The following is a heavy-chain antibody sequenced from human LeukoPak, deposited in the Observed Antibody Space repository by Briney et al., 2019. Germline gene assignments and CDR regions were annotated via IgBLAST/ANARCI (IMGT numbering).Heavy chain of an antibody. V-gene: IGHV3-21*01. J-gene: IGHJ3*02. D-gene: IGHD3-10*01. CDR1: GFTFSSYS. CDR3: ARDRVVRGVIDAFDT. Sequence: GGSLRLSCAASGFTFSSYSMNWVRQAPGKGLEWVSSISSSSSYIYYADSVKGRFTISRDNAKNSLYLQMNSLRAEDTAVYYCARDRVVRGVIDAFDTWGQGTMVTVSS. CDR2: ISSSSSYI.